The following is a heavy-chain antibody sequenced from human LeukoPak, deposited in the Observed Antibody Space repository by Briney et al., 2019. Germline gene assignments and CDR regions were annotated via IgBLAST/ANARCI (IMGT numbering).Heavy chain of an antibody. CDR2: IHPYGIF. J-gene: IGHJ5*02. CDR1: GGSCNDYY. D-gene: IGHD5-24*01. Sequence: SETLSLTCAVYGGSCNDYYCSWIRQPPGKGLEWIGEIHPYGIFYYNSSLMSRVTISIDTSKSQFSLRLTFVTAADMAFYYCARGRDRSKAGDLWGQGSLVTVSS. V-gene: IGHV4-34*01. CDR3: ARGRDRSKAGDL.